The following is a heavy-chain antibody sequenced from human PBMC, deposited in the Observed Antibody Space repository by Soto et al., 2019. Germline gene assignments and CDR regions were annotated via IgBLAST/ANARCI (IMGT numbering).Heavy chain of an antibody. J-gene: IGHJ4*02. D-gene: IGHD5-18*01. Sequence: EVQLLESGGGLVQPGGSLRLSCAASGFTFSSYAMSWVRQAPGKGLEWVSAISGSGASTYYADSVKGRFTISRDNSKNTLYLQMNSLRAEDTAVYYCANGFQVWVEYYFDYWGQGTLVTVSS. CDR1: GFTFSSYA. V-gene: IGHV3-23*01. CDR3: ANGFQVWVEYYFDY. CDR2: ISGSGAST.